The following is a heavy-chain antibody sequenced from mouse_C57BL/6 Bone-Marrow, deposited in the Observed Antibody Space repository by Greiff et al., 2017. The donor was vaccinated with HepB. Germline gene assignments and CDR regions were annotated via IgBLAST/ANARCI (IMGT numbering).Heavy chain of an antibody. Sequence: QVQLQQPGTELVKPGASVKLSCKASGYTFTSYWLHWVKQRPGQGLEWIGNINPSNGGTNYNEKFKSKATLTVDKASSTAYMQLSSLTSEDSAVYYCASPHYYGSSYFDYWGQGTTLTVSS. J-gene: IGHJ2*01. D-gene: IGHD1-1*01. CDR3: ASPHYYGSSYFDY. V-gene: IGHV1-53*01. CDR1: GYTFTSYW. CDR2: INPSNGGT.